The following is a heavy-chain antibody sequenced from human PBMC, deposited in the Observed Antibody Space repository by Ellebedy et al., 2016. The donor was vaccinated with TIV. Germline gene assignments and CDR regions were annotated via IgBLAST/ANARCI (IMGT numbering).Heavy chain of an antibody. Sequence: SETLSLTXTVSGGSISSSSYYWGWIRQPPGKGLEWIGSIYYSGSTYYNPSLKSRVTISVDTSKNQFSLKLSSVTAADTAVYYCARELRLGELSSFDYWGQGTLVTVSS. CDR3: ARELRLGELSSFDY. D-gene: IGHD3-16*02. V-gene: IGHV4-39*07. J-gene: IGHJ4*02. CDR1: GGSISSSSYY. CDR2: IYYSGST.